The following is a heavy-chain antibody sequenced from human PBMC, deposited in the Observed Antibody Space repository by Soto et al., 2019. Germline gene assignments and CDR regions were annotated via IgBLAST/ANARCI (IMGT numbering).Heavy chain of an antibody. V-gene: IGHV4-39*01. Sequence: SETLSLTCTVSGGSISSSSYYWGWIRQPPGKGLEWIGSIYYSGSTYYNPSLKSRVTISVDTSKNQFSLKLSSVTAADTAVYYCARHLLWFGELSVVGWFDPWGQGTLVTVSS. CDR3: ARHLLWFGELSVVGWFDP. D-gene: IGHD3-10*01. J-gene: IGHJ5*02. CDR1: GGSISSSSYY. CDR2: IYYSGST.